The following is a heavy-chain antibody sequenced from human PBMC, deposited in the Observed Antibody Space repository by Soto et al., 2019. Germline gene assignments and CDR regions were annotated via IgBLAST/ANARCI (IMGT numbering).Heavy chain of an antibody. CDR3: ARSYNWNYMARS. CDR2: INPNSGGT. CDR1: GYTCTGYY. J-gene: IGHJ4*02. V-gene: IGHV1-2*02. D-gene: IGHD1-7*01. Sequence: ASVKVSCKASGYTCTGYYMHWVRQAPGQGLEWMGWINPNSGGTNYAQKFQGRVTMTRDTSISTAYMELSRLRSDDTAVYYCARSYNWNYMARSWGQGTLVTVS.